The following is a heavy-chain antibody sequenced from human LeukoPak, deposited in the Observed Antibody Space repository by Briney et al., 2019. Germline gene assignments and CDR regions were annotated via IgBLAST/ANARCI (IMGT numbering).Heavy chain of an antibody. J-gene: IGHJ5*02. V-gene: IGHV1-18*01. CDR2: ISAYNSNT. CDR1: GYTFTSYG. Sequence: GASVKVSCKASGYTFTSYGISWVRQAPGQGLEWMGWISAYNSNTNYAQKLQGRVTMTTDTSTSTAYMELRSLRSDDTAVYYCARYLYSSGWYLGWFDPWGQGTLVTVSS. CDR3: ARYLYSSGWYLGWFDP. D-gene: IGHD6-19*01.